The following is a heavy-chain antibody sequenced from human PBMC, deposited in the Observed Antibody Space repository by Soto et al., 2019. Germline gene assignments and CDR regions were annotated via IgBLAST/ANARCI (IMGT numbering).Heavy chain of an antibody. CDR2: IKSKTDGGTT. V-gene: IGHV3-15*07. J-gene: IGHJ6*02. Sequence: PGGSLRLSCAASGFTFSNAWMNWVRQAPGKVLELVGRIKSKTDGGTTDYAAPVKGRFTISRDDSKNTLYLQMNSLKTEDTAVYYCTTDYDPDRDYGMDVWGQGTTVTVSS. CDR1: GFTFSNAW. CDR3: TTDYDPDRDYGMDV. D-gene: IGHD5-12*01.